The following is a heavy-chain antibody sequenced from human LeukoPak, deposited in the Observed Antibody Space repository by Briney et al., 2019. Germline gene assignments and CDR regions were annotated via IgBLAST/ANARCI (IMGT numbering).Heavy chain of an antibody. CDR2: INPNSGGT. CDR1: GYTFTGYY. J-gene: IGHJ4*02. Sequence: ASVKVSCKASGYTFTGYYMHWVRQAPGQGLEWMGWINPNSGGTNYAQKFQGWVTMTRNTSISTAYMELSSLRSEDTAVYYCARGSGGVVRGVINYWGQGTLVTVSS. CDR3: ARGSGGVVRGVINY. D-gene: IGHD3-10*01. V-gene: IGHV1-2*04.